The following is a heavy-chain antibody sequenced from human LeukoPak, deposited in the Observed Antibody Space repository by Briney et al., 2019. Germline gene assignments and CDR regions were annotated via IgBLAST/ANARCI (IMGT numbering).Heavy chain of an antibody. CDR3: ARDAYCGGDCYLRRDWFDP. J-gene: IGHJ5*02. CDR1: GFTFSSYW. CDR2: INSDGSST. V-gene: IGHV3-74*01. D-gene: IGHD2-21*02. Sequence: PGGSLRLSCAASGFTFSSYWMHWVRQAPGKELVWVSRINSDGSSTSYADSVKGRFTISRDNAKNTLYLQMNSLRAEDTAVYYCARDAYCGGDCYLRRDWFDPWGQGTLVTVSS.